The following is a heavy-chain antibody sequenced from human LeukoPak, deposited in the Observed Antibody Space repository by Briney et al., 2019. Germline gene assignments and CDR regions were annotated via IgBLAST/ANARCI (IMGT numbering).Heavy chain of an antibody. V-gene: IGHV3-30*02. CDR1: GFTFINYG. CDR2: IRYDGSNK. Sequence: PGGSLRLSCAASGFTFINYGMHWVRQAPGEGLEWVAFIRYDGSNKFYADSVKGRFTISRDNSKNTLYLQMNSLRAEDTAVYYCARDRSERGHQGDAFDIWGQGTMVTVSS. J-gene: IGHJ3*02. CDR3: ARDRSERGHQGDAFDI. D-gene: IGHD3-10*01.